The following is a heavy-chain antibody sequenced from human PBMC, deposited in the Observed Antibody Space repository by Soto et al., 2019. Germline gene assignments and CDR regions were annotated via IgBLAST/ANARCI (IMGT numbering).Heavy chain of an antibody. V-gene: IGHV1-3*01. CDR3: ARGKGMEENYYYYGLDI. CDR2: INGGTGQT. D-gene: IGHD1-1*01. J-gene: IGHJ6*02. Sequence: QVQVVQSGAEVKKPGASVKISCKASGYTFSTHAMHWVRQAPGQSLEWMGWINGGTGQTKHSHRFQDRVTITRDTSASTAYMELSSLRSEDTAVYYCARGKGMEENYYYYGLDIWGQGITVTVSS. CDR1: GYTFSTHA.